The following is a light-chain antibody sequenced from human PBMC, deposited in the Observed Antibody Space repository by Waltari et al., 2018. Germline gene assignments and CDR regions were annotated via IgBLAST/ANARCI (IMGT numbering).Light chain of an antibody. CDR3: QSYDSNNWPWF. CDR1: SGSIASNY. V-gene: IGLV6-57*01. Sequence: NFMLTQPHSVSESPGKTVTISCTRSSGSIASNYVHWYQQRPGSSPTPVIYEDNQRPSGGPDRFSGSIDGSSNSASFTISGRKTEDEADYSCQSYDSNNWPWFFGTGTKVTVL. J-gene: IGLJ1*01. CDR2: EDN.